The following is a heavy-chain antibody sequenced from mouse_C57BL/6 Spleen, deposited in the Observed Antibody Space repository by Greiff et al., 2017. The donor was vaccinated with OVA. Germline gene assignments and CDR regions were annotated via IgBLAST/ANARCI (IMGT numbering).Heavy chain of an antibody. D-gene: IGHD2-5*01. CDR1: GFTFSDYS. Sequence: EVQLQESEGGLVQPGSSMKLSCTASGFTFSDYSMAWVRQVPEKGLEWVANINYDGSSTYYLDSLKSRFIISRDNAKNTLYLQMSSLKSEDTATYYCARGRYSNYVPYFDYWGQGTTLTVSS. V-gene: IGHV5-16*01. CDR3: ARGRYSNYVPYFDY. J-gene: IGHJ2*01. CDR2: INYDGSST.